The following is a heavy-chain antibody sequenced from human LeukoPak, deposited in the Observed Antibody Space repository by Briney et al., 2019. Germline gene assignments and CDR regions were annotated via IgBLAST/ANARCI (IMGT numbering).Heavy chain of an antibody. V-gene: IGHV1-18*01. CDR3: ARRSLYCSSTSCYILPYYYYYGMDV. CDR1: GYTFTSYG. J-gene: IGHJ6*02. Sequence: ASVKVSCKASGYTFTSYGISWVRQAPGQGLEWMGWISAYNGNTNYAQKLQGRVTMTTDTSTSTAYMGLRSLRSDDTAVYYCARRSLYCSSTSCYILPYYYYYGMDVWGQGTTVTVSS. CDR2: ISAYNGNT. D-gene: IGHD2-2*02.